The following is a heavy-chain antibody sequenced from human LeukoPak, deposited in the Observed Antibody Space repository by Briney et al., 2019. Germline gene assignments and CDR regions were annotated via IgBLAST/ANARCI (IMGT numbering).Heavy chain of an antibody. Sequence: SETLSLTCTVSGGSISSYYWSWIRQPPGKGLEWIGYIYYSGSTNYNPSLKSRVTISVDTSKNQFSLKLSSVTAADTAVCYCARVTYYDSSGYRDYWGQGILVTVSS. V-gene: IGHV4-59*12. CDR2: IYYSGST. J-gene: IGHJ4*02. D-gene: IGHD3-22*01. CDR1: GGSISSYY. CDR3: ARVTYYDSSGYRDY.